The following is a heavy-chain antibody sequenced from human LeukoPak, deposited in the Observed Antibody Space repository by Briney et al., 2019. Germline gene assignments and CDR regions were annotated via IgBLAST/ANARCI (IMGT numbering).Heavy chain of an antibody. D-gene: IGHD3-16*01. CDR1: EFSVGSNY. J-gene: IGHJ6*03. Sequence: GGSLRLSCAASEFSVGSNYMTWVRQAPGKGLEWVSGINWNGDSTGYADSVKGRFTISRDNAKNSLYLQMNSLRAEDTALYYCARASLYDTIGYYMDVWGKGTTVTVSS. CDR2: INWNGDST. V-gene: IGHV3-20*04. CDR3: ARASLYDTIGYYMDV.